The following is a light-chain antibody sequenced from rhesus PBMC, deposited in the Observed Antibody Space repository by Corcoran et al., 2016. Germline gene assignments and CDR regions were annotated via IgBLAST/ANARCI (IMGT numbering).Light chain of an antibody. Sequence: DIQMTQSPSSLSASVGDRVTITCQASQGISNWLAWYQQKPGKAPKLLIYAGSRLQSGVPSRFSGSGSGTEFALTISSLQPEEFTTYYCQQHNSNPWTFGQGTKVEIK. J-gene: IGKJ1*01. V-gene: IGKV1-33*02. CDR1: QGISNW. CDR3: QQHNSNPWT. CDR2: AGS.